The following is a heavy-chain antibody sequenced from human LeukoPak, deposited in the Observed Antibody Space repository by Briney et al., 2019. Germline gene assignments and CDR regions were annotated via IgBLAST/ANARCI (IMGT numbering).Heavy chain of an antibody. V-gene: IGHV1-3*03. CDR2: IDSDKGNT. J-gene: IGHJ5*02. CDR1: GYSFTRNA. Sequence: ASVKVSCKASGYSFTRNAIHWVRQAPGQRLEWMGWIDSDKGNTKYSQEFQGRVTFTRDTSASTAYMELSSLRSEDMAVYYCARSNTIAAAGTGFDPWGQGNLVTVSS. D-gene: IGHD6-13*01. CDR3: ARSNTIAAAGTGFDP.